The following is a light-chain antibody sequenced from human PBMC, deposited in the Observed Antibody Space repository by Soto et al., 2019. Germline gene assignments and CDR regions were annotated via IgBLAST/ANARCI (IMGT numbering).Light chain of an antibody. V-gene: IGKV1-12*01. CDR3: QQYGSSPIT. Sequence: DIQMTQSPSSVSASVGYRFTITCRASQDISTWLAWYQQKPGKAPKLLIYAASSRATGIPDRISGSGSGTDFTLTISRLEPEDFAVYYCQQYGSSPITFGQGTRLEIK. J-gene: IGKJ5*01. CDR1: QDISTW. CDR2: AAS.